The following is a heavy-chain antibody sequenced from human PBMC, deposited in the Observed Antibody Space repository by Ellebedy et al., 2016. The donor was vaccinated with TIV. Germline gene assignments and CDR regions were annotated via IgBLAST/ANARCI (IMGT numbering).Heavy chain of an antibody. CDR2: ISSTSGHI. CDR1: GFTFSIFA. J-gene: IGHJ4*02. Sequence: PGGSLRLSCAASGFTFSIFAMSWVRQRPGKGLEWISAISSTSGHIYYADSVEGRFTISRDNSKNTLYLQMNSMRAEETAVYYCARRGVRGDYGAPGDFWGQGILVTVAS. D-gene: IGHD3-16*01. CDR3: ARRGVRGDYGAPGDF. V-gene: IGHV3-23*01.